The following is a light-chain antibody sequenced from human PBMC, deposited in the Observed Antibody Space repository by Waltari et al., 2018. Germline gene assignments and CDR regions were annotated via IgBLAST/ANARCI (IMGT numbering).Light chain of an antibody. J-gene: IGKJ1*01. CDR1: QSVSSSY. Sequence: EMVLTQSPGTLSLSPGERATLSCRASQSVSSSYLAWYQQKPGQAPRLLIYGASSRATGIPDRFSGSGSGTDFTLTISRLEPEDFAVYYCQQYGSSTWTFGQGTKVEIK. CDR3: QQYGSSTWT. V-gene: IGKV3-20*01. CDR2: GAS.